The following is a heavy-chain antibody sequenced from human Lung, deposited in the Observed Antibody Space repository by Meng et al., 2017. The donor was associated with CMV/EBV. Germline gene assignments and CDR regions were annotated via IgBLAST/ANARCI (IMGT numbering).Heavy chain of an antibody. J-gene: IGHJ6*02. CDR2: IDTGGST. CDR1: GFTVSRNY. V-gene: IGHV3-66*02. CDR3: ARSIGYCSSISCYPEDSGYYYYGMAV. Sequence: GESXKISCAASGFTVSRNYMNWVRQAPGKGLEWVSLIDTGGSTYYADSVKGRLTISRDNSKNTLYFEMNSLRVEDTAVYYCARSIGYCSSISCYPEDSGYYYYGMAVWXQGTXVTVSS. D-gene: IGHD2-2*03.